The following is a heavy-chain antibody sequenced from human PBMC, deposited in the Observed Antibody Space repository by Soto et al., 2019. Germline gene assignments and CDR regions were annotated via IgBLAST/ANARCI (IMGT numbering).Heavy chain of an antibody. J-gene: IGHJ6*02. CDR1: GGTFSSYA. CDR2: IIPIFGTA. D-gene: IGHD1-26*01. CDR3: ARDWSYGGNSYYYYGMDV. V-gene: IGHV1-69*13. Sequence: ASVKVSCKASGGTFSSYAISWVRQAPGQGLEWMGGIIPIFGTANYAQRFQGRVTITADESTSTAYMELSSLRSEDTAVYYCARDWSYGGNSYYYYGMDVWGQGTTVTVSS.